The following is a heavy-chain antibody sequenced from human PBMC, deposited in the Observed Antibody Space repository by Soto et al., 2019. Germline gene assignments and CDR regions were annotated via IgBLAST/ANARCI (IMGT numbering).Heavy chain of an antibody. CDR2: TYYRSKWYN. CDR1: GDSVSSNSAA. J-gene: IGHJ6*03. D-gene: IGHD1-26*01. V-gene: IGHV6-1*01. CDR3: ARMGGELGTPPGELMRGSYYYYMDV. Sequence: KQSQTLSLTCAISGDSVSSNSAAWNWIRQSPSRGLEWLGRTYYRSKWYNDYAVSVKSRITINPDTSKNQFSLQLNSVTPEDTAVYYCARMGGELGTPPGELMRGSYYYYMDVWGKGTTVTVSS.